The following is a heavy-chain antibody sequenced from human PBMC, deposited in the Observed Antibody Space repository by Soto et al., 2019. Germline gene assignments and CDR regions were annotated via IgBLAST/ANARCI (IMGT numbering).Heavy chain of an antibody. J-gene: IGHJ4*02. D-gene: IGHD3-16*01. CDR3: AKDAGGLTGGDY. V-gene: IGHV3-30*18. Sequence: QVQLVESGGGVVQPGRSLRLSCAASGFTFSSYGMHWVRQAPGKGLEWVAVISYDGSNKYYADSVKGRFTISRDNSKNTLYLQMNSLRAEDTVVYYCAKDAGGLTGGDYWGQGTLVTVSS. CDR2: ISYDGSNK. CDR1: GFTFSSYG.